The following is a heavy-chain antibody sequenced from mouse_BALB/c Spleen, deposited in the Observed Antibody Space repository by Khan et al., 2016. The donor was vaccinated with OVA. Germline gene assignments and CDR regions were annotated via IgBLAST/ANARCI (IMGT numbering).Heavy chain of an antibody. V-gene: IGHV9-3-1*01. Sequence: QLKQSGPELKTPGETVKISCKASGYTFTNYGMNWVKQAPGKGLKWMGWINTYTGEPTYADDFKGRFAFSLETSASTAYLQINNLKNEDTATYFCARDNGYAYWGQGTLVTVSA. CDR3: ARDNGYAY. CDR2: INTYTGEP. CDR1: GYTFTNYG. J-gene: IGHJ3*01. D-gene: IGHD1-2*01.